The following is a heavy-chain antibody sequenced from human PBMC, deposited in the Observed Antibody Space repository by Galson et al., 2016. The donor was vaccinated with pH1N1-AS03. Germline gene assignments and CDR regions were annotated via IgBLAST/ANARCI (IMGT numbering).Heavy chain of an antibody. D-gene: IGHD3-22*01. Sequence: SLRLSCAASAFSFSRHWMHWVRQAPGKGLVWVSRVSSDGSRTTYTDSVKGRFSISRDNAQNMLYLELNSLRDEETALYFCAREGRVSESDGYYRPLDLWGQGAMVVVS. J-gene: IGHJ3*01. V-gene: IGHV3-74*03. CDR2: VSSDGSRT. CDR3: AREGRVSESDGYYRPLDL. CDR1: AFSFSRHW.